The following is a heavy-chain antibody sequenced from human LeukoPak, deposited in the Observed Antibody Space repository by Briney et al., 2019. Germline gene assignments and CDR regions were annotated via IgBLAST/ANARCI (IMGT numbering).Heavy chain of an antibody. CDR1: GFTFSSYE. V-gene: IGHV3-48*03. D-gene: IGHD3-10*01. CDR2: ISSSGSTI. CDR3: MVRGAITDAFDI. Sequence: GGSLRLSCAASGFTFSSYEMNWVRQAPGKGLEWVSYISSSGSTIYYADSVKGRFTISRDNAKNSLYLQMNSLRAEDTAVYYCMVRGAITDAFDIWGQGTMVTVSS. J-gene: IGHJ3*02.